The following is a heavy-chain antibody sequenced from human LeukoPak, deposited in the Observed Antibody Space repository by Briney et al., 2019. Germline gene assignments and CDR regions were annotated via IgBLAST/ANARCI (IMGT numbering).Heavy chain of an antibody. CDR3: ARGREGYYGSGSDFDY. CDR2: INHSGST. Sequence: PSETLSLTCAVYGGSFSGYYWSWIRQPPGKGLEWIGEINHSGSTNYNPSLKSRVTISVDTSKNQFSLKLSSVTAADTAVYYCARGREGYYGSGSDFDYWGQGTLATVSS. CDR1: GGSFSGYY. V-gene: IGHV4-34*01. D-gene: IGHD3-10*01. J-gene: IGHJ4*02.